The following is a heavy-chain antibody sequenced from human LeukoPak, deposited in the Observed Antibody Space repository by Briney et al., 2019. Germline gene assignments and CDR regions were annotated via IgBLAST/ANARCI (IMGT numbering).Heavy chain of an antibody. CDR1: GGSFGRYA. CDR3: RTGDEMYYYYYGMDV. J-gene: IGHJ6*02. CDR2: ISAYNGNT. V-gene: IGHV1-18*01. Sequence: ASVKVSCKAPGGSFGRYAVSWVRQAPGQGLEWMGWISAYNGNTNYAQKLQGRVTMTTDTSTSTAYMELRSLRSDDTAVYYCRTGDEMYYYYYGMDVWGQGTTVTVSS. D-gene: IGHD7-27*01.